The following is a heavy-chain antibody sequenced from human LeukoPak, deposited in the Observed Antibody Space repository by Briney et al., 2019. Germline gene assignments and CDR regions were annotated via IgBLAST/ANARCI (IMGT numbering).Heavy chain of an antibody. CDR2: IYHSGST. D-gene: IGHD6-19*01. V-gene: IGHV4-30-2*01. J-gene: IGHJ4*02. Sequence: SETLSLTCTVSGGSISSGGYYWSWIRQPPGKGLEWIGYIYHSGSTYYNPSLKSRVTISVDRSKNQFSLKLSSVTAADTAVYYCARQSSGWGYYFDYWGQGTLVTVSS. CDR1: GGSISSGGYY. CDR3: ARQSSGWGYYFDY.